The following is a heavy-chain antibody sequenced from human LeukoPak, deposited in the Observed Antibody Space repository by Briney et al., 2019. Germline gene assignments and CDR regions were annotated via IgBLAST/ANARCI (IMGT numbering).Heavy chain of an antibody. CDR3: AREWSASHYYYYYYMDV. D-gene: IGHD2-8*01. V-gene: IGHV4-59*08. J-gene: IGHJ6*03. Sequence: SETLSLTCTVSGGSISSYYWSWIRQPPGKGLEWIGYIYYSGSTNYNPSLKSRVTISVDTSKNQFSLKLSSVTAADTAMYYCAREWSASHYYYYYYMDVWGKGTTVTVSS. CDR1: GGSISSYY. CDR2: IYYSGST.